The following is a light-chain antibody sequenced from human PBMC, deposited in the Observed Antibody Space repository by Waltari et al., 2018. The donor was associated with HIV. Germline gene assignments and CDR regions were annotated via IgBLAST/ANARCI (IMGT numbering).Light chain of an antibody. CDR2: EDD. J-gene: IGLJ2*01. CDR3: ATWDDSLRGVL. CDR1: TSTTRSRT. V-gene: IGLV1-44*01. Sequence: QSVLTQPPSASGTPGQGVTISCFGSTSTTRSRTLTWYQQLPGTAPKLVIYEDDQRPSGVPDRFSGSKSGTSGSLAISGLQSEDEGDYYCATWDDSLRGVLFGGGTRLTV.